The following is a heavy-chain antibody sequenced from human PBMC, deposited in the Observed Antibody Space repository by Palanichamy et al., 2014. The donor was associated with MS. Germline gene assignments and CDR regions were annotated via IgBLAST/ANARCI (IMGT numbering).Heavy chain of an antibody. V-gene: IGHV1-8*01. Sequence: QVQLVQSGAEVKKPGASVKVSCKASGYTSTSYDINWVRQATGQGLEWMGWMNPNSGNTGYAQKFQGRVTMTRNTSISTAYMELSSLRSEDTAVYYCARRSGYCSGGSCYYMDVWGKGTTVTVSS. CDR3: ARRSGYCSGGSCYYMDV. CDR2: MNPNSGNT. J-gene: IGHJ6*03. CDR1: GYTSTSYD. D-gene: IGHD2-15*01.